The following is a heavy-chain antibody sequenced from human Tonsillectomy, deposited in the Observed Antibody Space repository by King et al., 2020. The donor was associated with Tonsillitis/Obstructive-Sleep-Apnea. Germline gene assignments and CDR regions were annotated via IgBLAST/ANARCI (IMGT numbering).Heavy chain of an antibody. CDR2: IKQDGSEK. D-gene: IGHD4-11*01. J-gene: IGHJ4*02. CDR1: GFTFSSYW. V-gene: IGHV3-7*01. Sequence: VQLVESGGGLVQPGGSLRLSCAASGFTFSSYWMSWVRQAPGKGLEWVANIKQDGSEKYYVDSVKGRLTISRDNAKNSLYLQKNSLRAEDTAVYYCARIQVLTVTTDYYFDYWGQGTLFSVSS. CDR3: ARIQVLTVTTDYYFDY.